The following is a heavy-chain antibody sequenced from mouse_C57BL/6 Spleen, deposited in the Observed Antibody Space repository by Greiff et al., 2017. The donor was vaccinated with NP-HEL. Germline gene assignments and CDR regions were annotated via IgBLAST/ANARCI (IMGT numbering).Heavy chain of an antibody. Sequence: QVQLQQPGAELVKPGASVKMSCKASGYTFTSYWITWVKQRPGQGLEWIGDIYPGSGSTNYYEKFKSKATLTVDTSSSTAYMQLSSLTSEDSAVYYCAREDYGSPPYYFDCWGKGTTLTVSS. CDR1: GYTFTSYW. CDR2: IYPGSGST. J-gene: IGHJ2*01. D-gene: IGHD1-1*01. CDR3: AREDYGSPPYYFDC. V-gene: IGHV1-55*01.